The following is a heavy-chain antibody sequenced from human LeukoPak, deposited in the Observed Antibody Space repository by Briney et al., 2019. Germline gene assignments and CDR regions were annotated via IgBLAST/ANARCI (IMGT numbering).Heavy chain of an antibody. CDR3: ASGADNYYYYYMDV. CDR2: IYIDGST. D-gene: IGHD3-16*01. Sequence: LPGGSLRLSCAASGFTISSKYMSWVRQAPGKGLEWVSVIYIDGSTYYADSVKGRFTISRDNSKNTLYLQMNSLRPEDTAVYHCASGADNYYYYYMDVWGKGTTVTVSS. V-gene: IGHV3-66*01. J-gene: IGHJ6*03. CDR1: GFTISSKY.